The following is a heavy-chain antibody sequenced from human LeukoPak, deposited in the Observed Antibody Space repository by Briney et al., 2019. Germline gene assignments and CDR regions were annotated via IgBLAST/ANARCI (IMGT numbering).Heavy chain of an antibody. Sequence: GGSLRLSCAASGFTFSSYSMNWVRQAPGKGLEWVSSISSSSSYIYYADSVKGRFTISRDNAKNSLYLQMNSLRAEDTAVYYCARDYDYVWGSCRLAFDYWGQGTLVTVSS. CDR1: GFTFSSYS. D-gene: IGHD3-16*02. J-gene: IGHJ4*02. CDR3: ARDYDYVWGSCRLAFDY. V-gene: IGHV3-21*01. CDR2: ISSSSSYI.